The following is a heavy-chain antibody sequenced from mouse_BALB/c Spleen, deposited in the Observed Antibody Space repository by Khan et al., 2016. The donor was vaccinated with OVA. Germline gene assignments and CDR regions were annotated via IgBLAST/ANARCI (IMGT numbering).Heavy chain of an antibody. V-gene: IGHV1S136*01. D-gene: IGHD1-1*01. CDR3: APVRSYYVSFVY. CDR1: GYTFTSYV. Sequence: EVQLQQSGPEVVKPGASVKMSCKASGYTFTSYVMHWVKQKPGQGLEWIGYIYPFNDATKFNEKFNGKAPLTSDNSSSTAYMELRLLTSEDFAVDYCAPVRSYYVSFVYWGQGTLVTVSA. J-gene: IGHJ3*01. CDR2: IYPFNDAT.